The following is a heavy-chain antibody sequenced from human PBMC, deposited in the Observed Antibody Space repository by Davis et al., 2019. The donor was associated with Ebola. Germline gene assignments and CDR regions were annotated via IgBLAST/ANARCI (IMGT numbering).Heavy chain of an antibody. CDR2: INWNGGST. CDR3: ASSSGY. D-gene: IGHD6-6*01. J-gene: IGHJ4*02. V-gene: IGHV3-20*01. CDR1: GFTFDDYG. Sequence: GESLKISCAPSGFTFDDYGMSWVRQAPGKGLEWVFGINWNGGSTGYADSVKGRFTISRDNAKNSLYLQMNSLRAEDTALYHCASSSGYWGQGTLVTVSS.